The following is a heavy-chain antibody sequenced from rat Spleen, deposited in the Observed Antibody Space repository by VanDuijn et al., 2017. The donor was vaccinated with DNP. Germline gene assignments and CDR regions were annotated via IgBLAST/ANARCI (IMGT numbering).Heavy chain of an antibody. CDR3: ARWPGYNPPYAMDA. CDR1: GYSLTSSYR. CDR2: INSAGTT. D-gene: IGHD1-4*01. Sequence: EVQLQESGPGLVKPSQSLSLPCSVTGYSLTSSYRWNWIRKFPGNKLEWLGSINSAGTTNYNPSLKSRISITRDTSKNQFFLQVNSVTAEDTATYYCARWPGYNPPYAMDAWGQGTSVTVSS. V-gene: IGHV3-3*01. J-gene: IGHJ4*01.